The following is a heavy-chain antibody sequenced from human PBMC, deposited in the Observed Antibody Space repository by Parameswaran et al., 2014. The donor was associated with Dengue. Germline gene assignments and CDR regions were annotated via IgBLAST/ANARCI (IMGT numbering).Heavy chain of an antibody. J-gene: IGHJ6*01. CDR2: INPNSGGT. D-gene: IGHD6-13*01. CDR3: ARVVLYSSSWYGMDV. V-gene: IGHV1-2*02. Sequence: WVRQAPGQGLEWMGWINPNSGGTNYAQKFQGRVTMTRDTSISTAYMELSRLRSDDTAVYYCARVVLYSSSWYGMDVWGPKGPRSPVSS.